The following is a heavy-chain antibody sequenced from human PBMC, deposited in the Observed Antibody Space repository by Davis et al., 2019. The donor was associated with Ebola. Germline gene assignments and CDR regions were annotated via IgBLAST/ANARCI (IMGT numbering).Heavy chain of an antibody. J-gene: IGHJ4*01. CDR3: SRTRDDSSGYFYV. Sequence: ASVKVSCKTSGDTFTGYYIHWVRQAPGQGLEWMGWVNPKSGGTASAQKFRGRVTMTRVRSVSTDYMDLTRMTSDDTAVYYCSRTRDDSSGYFYVWGQGTLVTVSS. CDR1: GDTFTGYY. CDR2: VNPKSGGT. V-gene: IGHV1-2*02. D-gene: IGHD3-22*01.